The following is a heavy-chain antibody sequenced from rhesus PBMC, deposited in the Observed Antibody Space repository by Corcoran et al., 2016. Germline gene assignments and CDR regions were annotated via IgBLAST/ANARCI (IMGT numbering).Heavy chain of an antibody. D-gene: IGHD2-21*01. CDR2: IYWDDDK. V-gene: IGHV2-174*01. Sequence: QVTLKESGPALVKPTQTLTLTCPFSGFSISTSGMGVGWLRQPPGKALEWLALIYWDDDKYYSTSLKSRLTISKDTSKNQVVLTMTNMDPVDTATYYCARSSVVVASEYFEFWGQGALVTVSS. J-gene: IGHJ1*01. CDR3: ARSSVVVASEYFEF. CDR1: GFSISTSGMG.